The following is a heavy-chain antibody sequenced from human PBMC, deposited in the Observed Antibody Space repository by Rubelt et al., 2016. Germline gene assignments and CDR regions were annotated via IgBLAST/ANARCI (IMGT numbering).Heavy chain of an antibody. V-gene: IGHV3-21*01. CDR3: ARGRGYSSSWYLWFDP. D-gene: IGHD6-13*01. J-gene: IGHJ5*02. CDR2: ISSSSSYI. CDR1: GFTFSSYS. Sequence: EVQLVESGGGLVKPGGSLRLSCAASGFTFSSYSMNWVRQAPGKGLEWVSSISSSSSYIYYADSVKGRFTISRDTAKNSLYLQMNSLRAEDTAVYYCARGRGYSSSWYLWFDPWGQGTLVTVSS.